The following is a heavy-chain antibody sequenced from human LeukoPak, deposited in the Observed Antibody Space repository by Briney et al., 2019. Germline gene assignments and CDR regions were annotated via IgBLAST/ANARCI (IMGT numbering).Heavy chain of an antibody. V-gene: IGHV4-34*01. J-gene: IGHJ4*02. CDR3: ARIRSWGSYPHFDY. CDR1: GGSFSGYY. CDR2: INHSGST. Sequence: SETLSLTCAVYGGSFSGYYWSWIRQPPGKGLEWLGEINHSGSTNYNPSLKSRVTISVDTSKNQFSLKLSSVTAADTAVYYCARIRSWGSYPHFDYWGQGTLVTVSS. D-gene: IGHD3-16*02.